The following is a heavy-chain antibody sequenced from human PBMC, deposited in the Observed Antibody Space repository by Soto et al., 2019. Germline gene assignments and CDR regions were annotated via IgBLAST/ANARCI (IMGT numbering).Heavy chain of an antibody. CDR2: IHDTETT. Sequence: SETLSLTCIVSDGSISGYFWSWIRQPPGKGLEWIGYIHDTETTNYNPSLKSRLTITKDTSKNQVVLTMTNMDPVDTATYYCAHLMMFSSSSAFDYWGQGTLVTVSS. D-gene: IGHD6-13*01. J-gene: IGHJ4*02. CDR1: DGSISGYF. CDR3: AHLMMFSSSSAFDY. V-gene: IGHV4-59*01.